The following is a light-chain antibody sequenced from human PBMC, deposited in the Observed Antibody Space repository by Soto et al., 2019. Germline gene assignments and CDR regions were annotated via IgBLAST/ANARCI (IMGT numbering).Light chain of an antibody. J-gene: IGKJ1*01. V-gene: IGKV1-5*03. CDR3: HQYNGFPRT. CDR2: KAS. CDR1: HSIDDW. Sequence: DIQRTQSPSTLSSSVGDRGTITCLASHSIDDWLAWFKQKPGRAPKLLIYKASTLEIGVPSRFSGSASGTDFTLTISGLQPDDFETYYCHQYNGFPRTFGQGTKVDIK.